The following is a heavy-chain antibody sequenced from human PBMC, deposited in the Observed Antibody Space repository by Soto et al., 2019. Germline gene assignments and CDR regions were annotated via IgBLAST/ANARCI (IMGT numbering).Heavy chain of an antibody. D-gene: IGHD4-17*01. CDR3: ARIIGYGGNNDCSCTFDV. Sequence: GESLKISCKTSGYSFISYWVAWVRQLPGKGLEWMGSFYPGDSTSTYSPSFQGQVTISVDTSITTAYLQLNSLKASDTPMYYCARIIGYGGNNDCSCTFDVLDQGTMVTFSS. V-gene: IGHV5-51*01. J-gene: IGHJ3*01. CDR2: FYPGDSTS. CDR1: GYSFISYW.